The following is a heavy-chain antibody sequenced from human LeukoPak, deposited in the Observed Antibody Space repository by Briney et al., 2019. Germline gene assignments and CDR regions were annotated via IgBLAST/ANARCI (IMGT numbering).Heavy chain of an antibody. CDR2: IIVFFGTA. CDR3: ARDRSPTTAGTLDS. J-gene: IGHJ4*02. D-gene: IGHD5-12*01. CDR1: GGSFCSDG. V-gene: IGHV1-69*06. Sequence: ASVKVSCTASGGSFCSDGVAWVRQAPGQGGEGMGRIIVFFGTAKYAQKFQGRVTITADTSTNTAYMELSHLRFEDTAVYFCARDRSPTTAGTLDSWGQGTLVTVSS.